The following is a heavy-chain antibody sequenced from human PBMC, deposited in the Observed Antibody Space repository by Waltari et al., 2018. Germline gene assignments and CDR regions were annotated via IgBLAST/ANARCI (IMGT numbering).Heavy chain of an antibody. D-gene: IGHD5-12*01. Sequence: QVHLQESGQGLVKPSETLSLTCSFLCGSISSYFWNWIRQPPGKGLEWIGYIRHTGSTKWNPSLESRVTMSVDTSKSQFSLRMTSVTAADTAVYYCARWDASGRYFGDWGQGTPVTVSS. J-gene: IGHJ1*01. V-gene: IGHV4-59*08. CDR3: ARWDASGRYFGD. CDR1: CGSISSYF. CDR2: IRHTGST.